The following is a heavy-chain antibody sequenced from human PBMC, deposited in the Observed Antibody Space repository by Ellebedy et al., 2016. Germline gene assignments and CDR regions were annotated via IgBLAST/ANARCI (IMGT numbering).Heavy chain of an antibody. J-gene: IGHJ4*02. Sequence: SVKVSXXASGGTFSSYAISWVRQAPGQGLEWMGGIIPIFGTANYAQKFQGRVTITADESTSTAYMELSRLRSEDTAVYYCARDGGDNIVVVPAATDLDYWGQGTLVTVSS. CDR3: ARDGGDNIVVVPAATDLDY. V-gene: IGHV1-69*13. CDR2: IIPIFGTA. D-gene: IGHD2-2*01. CDR1: GGTFSSYA.